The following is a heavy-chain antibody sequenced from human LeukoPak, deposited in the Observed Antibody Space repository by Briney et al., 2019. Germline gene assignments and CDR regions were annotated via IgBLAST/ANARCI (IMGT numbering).Heavy chain of an antibody. Sequence: GGSLRLSCAASGFTFSSYSMNWVRQAPGKGLEWVSSISSSSSYIYYADSVKGRFTISRDNAKNSLYLQMNSLRAEDTAVYYCARVPGGYPTNPDYWGQGTLVTVSS. V-gene: IGHV3-21*01. CDR3: ARVPGGYPTNPDY. J-gene: IGHJ4*02. CDR1: GFTFSSYS. D-gene: IGHD2-8*02. CDR2: ISSSSSYI.